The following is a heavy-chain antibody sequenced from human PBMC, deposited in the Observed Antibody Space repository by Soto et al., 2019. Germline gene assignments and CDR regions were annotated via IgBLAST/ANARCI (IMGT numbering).Heavy chain of an antibody. V-gene: IGHV4-59*01. D-gene: IGHD3-9*01. CDR3: ARTYYDILTGYYPSAYFDY. CDR1: GGSISSYY. CDR2: IYYSGRT. Sequence: SETLSLTCTVSGGSISSYYWSWILQPPWKGLEWIGYIYYSGRTNYNPSLKSRVTISVDTSKNQFSLKLSSVTAADTAVYYCARTYYDILTGYYPSAYFDYWGQGTLVTVSS. J-gene: IGHJ4*02.